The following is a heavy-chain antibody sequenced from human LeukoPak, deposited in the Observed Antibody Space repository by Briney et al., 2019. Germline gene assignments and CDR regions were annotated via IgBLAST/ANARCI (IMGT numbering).Heavy chain of an antibody. CDR3: ARDDYNRL. D-gene: IGHD4-11*01. J-gene: IGHJ4*02. V-gene: IGHV3-74*01. CDR2: SDGSST. CDR1: GITLSDSW. Sequence: PGGSLRLSCAAAGITLSDSWMHWVRQAPGKGLVRVSRSDGSSTTYADSVKGRFTMSRDNAKNTLYLQMNSVRAEDTAVYYCARDDYNRLWGQGTLVTVSS.